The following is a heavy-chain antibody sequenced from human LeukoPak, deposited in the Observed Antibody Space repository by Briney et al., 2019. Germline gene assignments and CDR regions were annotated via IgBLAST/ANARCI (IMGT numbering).Heavy chain of an antibody. CDR1: GGSFRGYY. Sequence: SETLSLTCGVYGGSFRGYYWSWIRQPPGKGPEWIGEINHSGSTNYNPSLKSRVTISVDTSKNQFSLKLSSVTAADTAVYYCASPWGYCSGGSCYRRYYGMDVWGQGTTVTVSS. D-gene: IGHD2-15*01. V-gene: IGHV4-34*01. CDR2: INHSGST. J-gene: IGHJ6*02. CDR3: ASPWGYCSGGSCYRRYYGMDV.